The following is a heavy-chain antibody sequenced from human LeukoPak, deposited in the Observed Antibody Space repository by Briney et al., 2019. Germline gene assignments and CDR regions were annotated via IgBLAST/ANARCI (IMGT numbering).Heavy chain of an antibody. CDR1: GFTFSTYA. V-gene: IGHV3-23*01. CDR3: ATASYSSGPYYYGMDV. CDR2: ISGSDGST. Sequence: GGSLRLSCAASGFTFSTYAMSWVRQAPGQGLEWVSAISGSDGSTFYADSVKGRFSISRDNSKNTLYLHMNSLRAEDTALYYCATASYSSGPYYYGMDVWGHGTTVTVSS. D-gene: IGHD6-19*01. J-gene: IGHJ6*02.